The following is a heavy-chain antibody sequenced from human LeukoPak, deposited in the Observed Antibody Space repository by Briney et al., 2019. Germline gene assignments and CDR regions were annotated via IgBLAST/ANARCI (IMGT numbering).Heavy chain of an antibody. V-gene: IGHV1-8*01. J-gene: IGHJ6*02. Sequence: ASVKFSFKASGYTFTSYDINWVRQATGQGLEWMGWMNPNSGNTGYAQKFQGRVTMTRNTSISTAYMELSSLRSEDTAVYYCARGLPNYYYYGMDVWGQGTTVTVSS. CDR2: MNPNSGNT. CDR1: GYTFTSYD. CDR3: ARGLPNYYYYGMDV.